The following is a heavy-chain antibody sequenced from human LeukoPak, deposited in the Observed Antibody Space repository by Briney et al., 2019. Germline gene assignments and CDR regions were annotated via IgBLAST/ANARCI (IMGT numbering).Heavy chain of an antibody. J-gene: IGHJ4*02. V-gene: IGHV4-59*01. D-gene: IGHD3-22*01. Sequence: SETLSLTCTVSGGSISSYYWSWIRQPPGKGLEWIGYIYYSGSSNYNPSLKSQVTISVDRSKNQYSLKLSSVTAADTAVYYCARGVEDSSGYYSYSDCWGQGTLVTVSS. CDR2: IYYSGSS. CDR1: GGSISSYY. CDR3: ARGVEDSSGYYSYSDC.